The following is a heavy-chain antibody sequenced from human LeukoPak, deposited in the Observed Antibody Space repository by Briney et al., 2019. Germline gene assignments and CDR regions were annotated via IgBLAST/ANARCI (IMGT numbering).Heavy chain of an antibody. D-gene: IGHD3-22*01. CDR2: ISDSGGST. CDR3: AKEYYDSSGYYYSLDY. V-gene: IGHV3-23*01. J-gene: IGHJ4*02. CDR1: GFTFSNYA. Sequence: GGSLRLSCAASGFTFSNYAMSWVRQAPGKGLEWVSGISDSGGSTYYADSVKGRFTISRDNSKNTLYLQMNSLRAEDTAVYYCAKEYYDSSGYYYSLDYWGQGTLVTVSS.